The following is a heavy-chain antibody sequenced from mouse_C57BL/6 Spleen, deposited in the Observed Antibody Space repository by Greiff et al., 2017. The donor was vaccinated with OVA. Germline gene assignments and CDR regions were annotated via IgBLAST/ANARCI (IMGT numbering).Heavy chain of an antibody. CDR2: IRLKSDNYAT. Sequence: DVQLQESGGGLVQPGGSMKLSCVASGFTFSNYWMNWVRQSPEKGLEWVAQIRLKSDNYATHYAESVKGRFTISRDDSKSSVYLQMNNLRAEDTGIYYCTGGWYFDVWGTGTTVTVSS. V-gene: IGHV6-3*01. J-gene: IGHJ1*03. CDR3: TGGWYFDV. CDR1: GFTFSNYW.